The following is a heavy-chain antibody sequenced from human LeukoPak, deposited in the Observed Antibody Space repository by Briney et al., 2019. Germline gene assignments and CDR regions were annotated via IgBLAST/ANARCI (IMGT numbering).Heavy chain of an antibody. CDR1: GYSFTSYW. CDR2: IYPGDSDT. V-gene: IGHV5-51*01. J-gene: IGHJ4*02. CDR3: ARVSPTTYYDILTGYYIGY. Sequence: GESLKISCKGSGYSFTSYWIGWVRQMPGKGLEWMGIIYPGDSDTRYSPSFQGQVTISADKSISTAYLQWSSLKASDTAMYYCARVSPTTYYDILTGYYIGYWGQGTLVTVSS. D-gene: IGHD3-9*01.